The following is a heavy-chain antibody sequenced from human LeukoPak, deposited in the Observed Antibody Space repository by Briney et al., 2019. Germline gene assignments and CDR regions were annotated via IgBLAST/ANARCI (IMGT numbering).Heavy chain of an antibody. Sequence: GRSLRLSCAASGFTFSSYAMHWVRQAPGKGLEWVAVISYDGSNKYYADSVKGRFTISRDNTKNPVYLQMSSLRAEDTAVYYCAREVWGPEYWGQGTLVTVSS. CDR2: ISYDGSNK. CDR1: GFTFSSYA. D-gene: IGHD1-14*01. J-gene: IGHJ4*02. CDR3: AREVWGPEY. V-gene: IGHV3-30-3*01.